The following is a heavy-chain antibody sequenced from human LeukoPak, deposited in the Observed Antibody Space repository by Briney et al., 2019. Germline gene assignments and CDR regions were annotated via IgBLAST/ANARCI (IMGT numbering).Heavy chain of an antibody. CDR1: GFTFSTYS. CDR2: ISSSSTYI. CDR3: ARDGLFGSESYFYYFDY. Sequence: PGGSLRLSCTASGFTFSTYSMNWVRQVPGKGLEWVSSISSSSTYIYYADSVKGRFTISRDNAKNSLYLQMNSLRADDTAVYFCARDGLFGSESYFYYFDYWGQGTLVTVSS. J-gene: IGHJ4*02. D-gene: IGHD3-10*01. V-gene: IGHV3-21*06.